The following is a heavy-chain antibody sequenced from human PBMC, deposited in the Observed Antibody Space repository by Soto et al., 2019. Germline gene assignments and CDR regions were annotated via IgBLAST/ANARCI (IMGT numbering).Heavy chain of an antibody. CDR2: INPVTGAT. CDR1: GYTFTGHY. D-gene: IGHD2-2*01. Sequence: ASVKVSCKASGYTFTGHYMHWVRQAPGQGLEWMGWINPVTGATHYAQKFQGRVTITADESTSTAYMELSSLSSQDTAVYYCATALGCRSTSCTLDYWGQGTRVTVSS. V-gene: IGHV1-2*02. CDR3: ATALGCRSTSCTLDY. J-gene: IGHJ4*02.